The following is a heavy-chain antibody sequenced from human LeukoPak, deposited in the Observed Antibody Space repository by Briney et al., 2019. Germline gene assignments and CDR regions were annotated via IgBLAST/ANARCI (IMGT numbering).Heavy chain of an antibody. J-gene: IGHJ4*02. V-gene: IGHV3-48*01. CDR1: GFTFSSYS. D-gene: IGHD1-20*01. CDR3: ARESITGHRDFDY. Sequence: GGSLRLSCAASGFTFSSYSMNWVRQAPGKGLEWVSYISSGSRTIYYADSVKGRFTVSRDNAKNSLYLQMNSLRAEDTAVYHCARESITGHRDFDYWGQGTLVTVSS. CDR2: ISSGSRTI.